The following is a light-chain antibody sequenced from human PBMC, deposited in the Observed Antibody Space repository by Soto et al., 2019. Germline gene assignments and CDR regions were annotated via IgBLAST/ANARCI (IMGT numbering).Light chain of an antibody. CDR3: QQCYSTPLT. Sequence: DIVMTQSPDSLTVSLGERATINCKSSQSVLYSSNNKNFLAWYQQKPGQPPKLLIYWASTRESGVPDRFSGSGSETDFTLTISSLQDEDVAVYYCQQCYSTPLTFGGGTKVELK. V-gene: IGKV4-1*01. CDR2: WAS. J-gene: IGKJ4*01. CDR1: QSVLYSSNNKNF.